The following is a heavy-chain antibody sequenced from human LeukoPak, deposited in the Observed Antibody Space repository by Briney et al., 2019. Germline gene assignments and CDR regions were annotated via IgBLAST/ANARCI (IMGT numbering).Heavy chain of an antibody. CDR2: IDSTSSYI. V-gene: IGHV3-21*01. CDR1: GFTFSNYN. D-gene: IGHD1-26*01. Sequence: GGSLRLSCAASGFTFSNYNMNWVRQAPGMGLVWVSSIDSTSSYIYYADSLKGRFTISRDNAKNSLYLQMNSLRVEGTAVYYCAADIGSYNYWGQGTLVTVSS. J-gene: IGHJ4*02. CDR3: AADIGSYNY.